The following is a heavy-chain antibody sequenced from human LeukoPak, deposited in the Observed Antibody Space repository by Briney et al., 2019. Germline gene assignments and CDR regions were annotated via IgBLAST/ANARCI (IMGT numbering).Heavy chain of an antibody. CDR1: GFTFSSYA. Sequence: GGSLRLSCAASGFTFSSYAMSWVRQAPGKGLEWVSSINNNGVRTYYADSVRGRFTISRDNSKNMLYLQMNSLRAEDTAIYYCARDIELSTWGQGTMVSV. D-gene: IGHD5-18*01. V-gene: IGHV3-23*01. J-gene: IGHJ3*01. CDR2: INNNGVRT. CDR3: ARDIELST.